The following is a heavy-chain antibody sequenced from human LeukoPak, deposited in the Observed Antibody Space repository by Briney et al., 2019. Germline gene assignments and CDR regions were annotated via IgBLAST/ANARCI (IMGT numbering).Heavy chain of an antibody. D-gene: IGHD1-26*01. Sequence: ASVKVSCKASGYTFTSYGISWVRQAPGEGLEWMGWISAYTGNTNYAQKLQGRVTMTTDTSTSTAYMELRSLRSEDTAVYYCASFYSGSYPDYYYYMDVWGKGTTVTVSS. V-gene: IGHV1-18*01. CDR3: ASFYSGSYPDYYYYMDV. CDR2: ISAYTGNT. CDR1: GYTFTSYG. J-gene: IGHJ6*03.